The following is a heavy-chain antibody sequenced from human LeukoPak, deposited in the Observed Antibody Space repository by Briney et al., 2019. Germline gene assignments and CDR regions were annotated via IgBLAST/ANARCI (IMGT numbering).Heavy chain of an antibody. CDR2: IRYDGSNK. CDR3: AKKASYDFWSGYYSDY. Sequence: PGGSLRLSCAASGFTFSSYGMHWVRKAPGKGLEWVAFIRYDGSNKYYADSVKGRLTISRDNSKNTLYLQMNSLRAEDTAVYYCAKKASYDFWSGYYSDYWGQGTLVTVSS. D-gene: IGHD3-3*01. V-gene: IGHV3-30*02. J-gene: IGHJ4*02. CDR1: GFTFSSYG.